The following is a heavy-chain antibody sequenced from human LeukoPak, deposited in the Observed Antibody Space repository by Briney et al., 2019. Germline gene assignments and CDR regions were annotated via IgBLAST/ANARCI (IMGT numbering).Heavy chain of an antibody. CDR3: AKQSAGSAAWYSLRYDF. J-gene: IGHJ4*02. CDR2: VDGGGGGT. D-gene: IGHD6-13*01. Sequence: GGSLRLSCAASGFTLSSYAMTWVRQAPGRGLEWVSSVDGGGGGTYYADSVKGRFTISRDNSKDTLYLRMNGLRAEDTAVYFCAKQSAGSAAWYSLRYDFWGQGTLVTVSS. V-gene: IGHV3-23*01. CDR1: GFTLSSYA.